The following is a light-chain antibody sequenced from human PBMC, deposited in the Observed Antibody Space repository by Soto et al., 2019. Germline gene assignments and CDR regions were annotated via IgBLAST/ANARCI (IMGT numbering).Light chain of an antibody. CDR3: QQSYSTTWT. Sequence: DIQMTQSPSSLSASVGDRVTITCRASQSISSYLNWYQQKPGKSPKLLIYATSSLQSGVTSSFSGSGSGTDFTLTISSLQPEDFATYYCQQSYSTTWTFGQGTKVEIK. CDR2: ATS. J-gene: IGKJ1*01. V-gene: IGKV1-39*01. CDR1: QSISSY.